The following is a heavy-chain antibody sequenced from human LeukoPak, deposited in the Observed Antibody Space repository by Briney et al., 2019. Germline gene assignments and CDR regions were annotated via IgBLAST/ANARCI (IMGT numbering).Heavy chain of an antibody. CDR3: ARDLPSGKVEYQLLDAFDI. CDR1: GFTFDDYA. CDR2: ISCNSGSI. D-gene: IGHD2-2*01. J-gene: IGHJ3*02. Sequence: PGRSLRLSCAASGFTFDDYAMHWVRQAPGKGLEWVSGISCNSGSIGYADSVKGRFTISRDNAKNSLYLQMNSLRAEDTAVYYCARDLPSGKVEYQLLDAFDIWGQGTMVTVSS. V-gene: IGHV3-9*01.